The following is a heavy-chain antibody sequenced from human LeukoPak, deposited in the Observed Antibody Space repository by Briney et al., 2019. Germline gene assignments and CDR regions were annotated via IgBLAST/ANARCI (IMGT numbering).Heavy chain of an antibody. CDR1: GGSITVGGYY. CDR3: ARVGASGSYYFAVDY. Sequence: SETLSLTCTVSGGSITVGGYYWSWIRQPPGKGLEWIGYIYYSGSTNYNPSLKSRVTISVDTSKNQFSLKLSSVTAADTAVYYCARVGASGSYYFAVDYWGQGTLVTVSS. V-gene: IGHV4-61*08. CDR2: IYYSGST. D-gene: IGHD1-26*01. J-gene: IGHJ4*02.